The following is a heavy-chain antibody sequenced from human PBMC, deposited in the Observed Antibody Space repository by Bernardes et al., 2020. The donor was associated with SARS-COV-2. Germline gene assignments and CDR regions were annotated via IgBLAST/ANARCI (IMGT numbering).Heavy chain of an antibody. Sequence: GSLRLSCAASGFTFSSYAMNWVRQAPGKGLEWVSAISGSGGSTYYADSVRGRFTISRDNSKITLYLQMNSQRAEDTAVYYCAKREYYDFWSGPIDYWGQGTLVTVSS. CDR2: ISGSGGST. J-gene: IGHJ4*02. D-gene: IGHD3-3*01. CDR3: AKREYYDFWSGPIDY. V-gene: IGHV3-23*01. CDR1: GFTFSSYA.